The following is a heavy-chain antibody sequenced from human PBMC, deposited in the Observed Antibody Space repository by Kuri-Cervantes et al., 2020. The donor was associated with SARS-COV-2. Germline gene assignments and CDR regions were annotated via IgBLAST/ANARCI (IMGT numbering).Heavy chain of an antibody. CDR2: ISAYNGNT. V-gene: IGHV1-18*01. D-gene: IGHD6-13*01. Sequence: ASVKVSCKASGYTFTSYGISWVRQAPGQGLEWMGWISAYNGNTNYAQKLQGRVTITTDTSTSTAYMELRSLRSDDTAVYYCARDRTRSSWYVWGGSIYGMDVWGQGTTVTVSS. CDR1: GYTFTSYG. CDR3: ARDRTRSSWYVWGGSIYGMDV. J-gene: IGHJ6*02.